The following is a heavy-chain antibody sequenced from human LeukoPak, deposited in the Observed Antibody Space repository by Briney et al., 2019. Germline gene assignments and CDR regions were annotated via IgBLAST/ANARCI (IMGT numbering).Heavy chain of an antibody. CDR2: IYYSGST. CDR1: GGSISNYY. J-gene: IGHJ5*02. D-gene: IGHD6-19*01. V-gene: IGHV4-59*08. Sequence: SETLSLTCTVSGGSISNYYWSWIRQPPGTGLEWTGYIYYSGSTNYNPSLKSRVTISVDTSKNQFSLKLSSVTAADTALYYCARHQRGYSSGRFDPWGQGSLVTVSS. CDR3: ARHQRGYSSGRFDP.